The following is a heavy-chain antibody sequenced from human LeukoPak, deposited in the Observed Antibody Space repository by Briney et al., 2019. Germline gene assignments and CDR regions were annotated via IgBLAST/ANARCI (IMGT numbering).Heavy chain of an antibody. CDR2: IYYSGST. D-gene: IGHD2-15*01. V-gene: IGHV4-39*07. Sequence: PSETLSLTCTVSGGSISSSSYYWGWIRQPPGKGLEWIGSIYYSGSTYYNPSLKSRVTISVDRSKNQFSLKLSSVTAADTAVYYCARGDGCSGGSCYPNWFDPWGQGTLVTVSS. CDR3: ARGDGCSGGSCYPNWFDP. CDR1: GGSISSSSYY. J-gene: IGHJ5*02.